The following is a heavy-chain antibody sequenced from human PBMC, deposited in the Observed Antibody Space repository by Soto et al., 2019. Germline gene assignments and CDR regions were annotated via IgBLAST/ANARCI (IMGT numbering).Heavy chain of an antibody. Sequence: SETLSLTCTVSGDSISASYCTWIRQPPGKGLEWIGYIYYSGSTNYNPPLKSRVTISVDTSKNQFSLKLSSVTAADTAVYYCARLAAVAEGGWFDPWGQGTLVTVSS. D-gene: IGHD6-19*01. V-gene: IGHV4-59*01. J-gene: IGHJ5*02. CDR1: GDSISASY. CDR3: ARLAAVAEGGWFDP. CDR2: IYYSGST.